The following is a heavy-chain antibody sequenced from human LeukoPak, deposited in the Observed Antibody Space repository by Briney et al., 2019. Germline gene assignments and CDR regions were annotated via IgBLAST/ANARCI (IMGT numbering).Heavy chain of an antibody. Sequence: GASVKVSCKASGYTFTGYYMHWVRQAPGQGLEWMGWINPNSGGTNYAQKFQGRVTMTRDTSISTAYMELSRLRSDDTAVYYCAGWEIAIDYYYYYGMDVWGQGTTVTVSS. V-gene: IGHV1-2*02. CDR3: AGWEIAIDYYYYYGMDV. D-gene: IGHD1-26*01. CDR1: GYTFTGYY. J-gene: IGHJ6*02. CDR2: INPNSGGT.